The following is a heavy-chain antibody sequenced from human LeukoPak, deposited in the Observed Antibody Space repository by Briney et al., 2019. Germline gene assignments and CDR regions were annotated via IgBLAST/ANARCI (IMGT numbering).Heavy chain of an antibody. CDR2: INHSGST. J-gene: IGHJ4*02. V-gene: IGHV4-34*01. D-gene: IGHD3-3*01. CDR3: ARFSGSPNQSITILGVVPNYFDY. Sequence: SETLSLTCAVYGGSFSGYYWSWIRQPPGKGLEWIGEINHSGSTNYNPSLKSRVTISVDTSKNQFSLKLGSVTAADTAVYYCARFSGSPNQSITILGVVPNYFDYWGQGTLVTVSS. CDR1: GGSFSGYY.